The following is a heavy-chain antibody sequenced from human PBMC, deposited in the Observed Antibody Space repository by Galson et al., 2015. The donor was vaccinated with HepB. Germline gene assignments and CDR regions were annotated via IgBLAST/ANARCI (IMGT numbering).Heavy chain of an antibody. CDR3: AKDKGTYYGSGRVSGMDV. CDR2: IIPLFRTA. CDR1: GGAFSNYA. J-gene: IGHJ6*02. V-gene: IGHV1-69*13. Sequence: SVKVSCKASGGAFSNYAITWVRQAPGQGLEWMGGIIPLFRTANYAQSFQGRVTITADESTTTAYMELSSLRAEDTALYYCAKDKGTYYGSGRVSGMDVWGQGTTVTVSS. D-gene: IGHD3-10*01.